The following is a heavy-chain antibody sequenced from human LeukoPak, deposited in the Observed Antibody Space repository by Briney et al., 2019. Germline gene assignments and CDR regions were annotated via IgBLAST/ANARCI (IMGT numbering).Heavy chain of an antibody. Sequence: PSETLSLTCTVSGGSISSYYWSWIRQPAGKGLEWIGRIYTSGSTNYNPSLKSRVTMSVDTSKNQFSLKLSSVTAADTAVYYCARDRAAGMESRDWFDPWGQGTLVTVSS. V-gene: IGHV4-4*07. CDR2: IYTSGST. J-gene: IGHJ5*02. CDR1: GGSISSYY. D-gene: IGHD6-13*01. CDR3: ARDRAAGMESRDWFDP.